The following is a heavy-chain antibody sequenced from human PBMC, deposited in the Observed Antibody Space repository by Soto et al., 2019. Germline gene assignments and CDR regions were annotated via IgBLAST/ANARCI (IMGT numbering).Heavy chain of an antibody. CDR3: ARPSGYCSGGSCYTQSYYYYGMDV. Sequence: GEFLKISCKGSGYSFTSYLISWVRQMPGKGLEWMGRIDPSDSYTNYSPSFQGHVTISADKSISTAYLQWSSLKASDTAMYYCARPSGYCSGGSCYTQSYYYYGMDVWGQGTTVTVSS. V-gene: IGHV5-10-1*01. D-gene: IGHD2-15*01. CDR2: IDPSDSYT. J-gene: IGHJ6*02. CDR1: GYSFTSYL.